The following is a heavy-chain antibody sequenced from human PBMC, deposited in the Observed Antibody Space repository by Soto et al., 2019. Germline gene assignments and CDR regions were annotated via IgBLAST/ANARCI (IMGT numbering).Heavy chain of an antibody. CDR3: ARMYYYDSSGYYYDLDY. V-gene: IGHV2-70*01. CDR2: IDWDDDK. Sequence: SGPTLVNPTQPRTLTCTFSGFSLSTSGMCVSWIRQPPGKALEWLALIDWDDDKYYSTSLKTRLTISKDTSKNQVVLTMTNMDPVDTATYYCARMYYYDSSGYYYDLDYWGQGTLVTVSS. CDR1: GFSLSTSGMC. J-gene: IGHJ4*02. D-gene: IGHD3-22*01.